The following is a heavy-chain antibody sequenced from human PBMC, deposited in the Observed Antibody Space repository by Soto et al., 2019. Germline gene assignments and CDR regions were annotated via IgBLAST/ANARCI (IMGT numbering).Heavy chain of an antibody. V-gene: IGHV3-33*01. CDR1: GFTFSSYA. CDR3: ARYPYDFWLDSYYFNSAMEV. J-gene: IGHJ6*02. Sequence: QVQLVESGGGVVQPGRSLRLSCKASGFTFSSYAMHWVRQAPGKGLEWVARIWYDGGNKYYADSVKGRFTISRDNSNNPLFLQMNSLRAEDTAVYYCARYPYDFWLDSYYFNSAMEVRGQGTKVTVS. CDR2: IWYDGGNK. D-gene: IGHD3-3*01.